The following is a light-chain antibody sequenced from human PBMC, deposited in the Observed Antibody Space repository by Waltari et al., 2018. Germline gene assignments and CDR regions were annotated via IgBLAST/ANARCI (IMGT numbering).Light chain of an antibody. Sequence: DVVMTQSPLSLPVTLGQPASISCRSSQSLVHSDGNTYLNWFHQRPGQSPRRLIYKVSNRDSGVPDRFSGSGSGTDFSLTISRLEPEDFAVYYCQKYDRLPAIFGQGTKVEIK. CDR2: KVS. J-gene: IGKJ1*01. CDR1: QSLVHSDGNTY. CDR3: QKYDRLPAI. V-gene: IGKV2-30*02.